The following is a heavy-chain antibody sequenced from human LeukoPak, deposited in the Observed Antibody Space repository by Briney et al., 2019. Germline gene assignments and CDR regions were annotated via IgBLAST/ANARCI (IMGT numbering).Heavy chain of an antibody. Sequence: SETLSLTCTVSGGSISGYYWSWIRQPPGNGLEYIGYIYHSGGTNYNPSLKSRVPMSVDKSKNQCSLRLRSVTAADTAMYFCARSTQESSTSFDYWGRGTLVTVSS. CDR1: GGSISGYY. J-gene: IGHJ4*02. CDR2: IYHSGGT. D-gene: IGHD6-6*01. CDR3: ARSTQESSTSFDY. V-gene: IGHV4-59*01.